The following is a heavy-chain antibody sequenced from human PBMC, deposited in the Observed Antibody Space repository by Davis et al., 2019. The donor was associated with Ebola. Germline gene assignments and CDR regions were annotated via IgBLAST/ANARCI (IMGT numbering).Heavy chain of an antibody. CDR1: GFTFSGYG. V-gene: IGHV3-30*02. D-gene: IGHD3-22*01. CDR3: AKEGYYDSSGYY. Sequence: GESLKISCAASGFTFSGYGMHWVRQAPGKGLEWVAFIRYDGSNKYYADSVKGRFTISRDNSKNTLYLQMNSLRAEDTAVYYCAKEGYYDSSGYYWGQGTLVTVSS. J-gene: IGHJ4*02. CDR2: IRYDGSNK.